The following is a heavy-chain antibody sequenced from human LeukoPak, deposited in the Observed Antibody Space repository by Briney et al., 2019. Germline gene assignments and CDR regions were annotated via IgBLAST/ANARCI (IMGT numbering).Heavy chain of an antibody. D-gene: IGHD4/OR15-4a*01. CDR2: IIPIFGTA. CDR1: GGTFSSYA. J-gene: IGHJ4*02. V-gene: IGHV1-69*05. Sequence: SVKVSCKASGGTFSSYAISWVRQAPGQGLEWMGGIIPIFGTANYAQKFQGRVTITTDESTSTVYMELSSLRSDDTAVYYCARDGRMTVANPNYFDSWGQGTLVTVSS. CDR3: ARDGRMTVANPNYFDS.